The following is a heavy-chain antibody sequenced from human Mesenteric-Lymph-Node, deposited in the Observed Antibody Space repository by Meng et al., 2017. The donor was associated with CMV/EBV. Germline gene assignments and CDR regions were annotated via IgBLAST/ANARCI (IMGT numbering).Heavy chain of an antibody. J-gene: IGHJ3*02. CDR1: GFRFGTFY. CDR3: AKDRPGAFDI. Sequence: GGSLRLSCEGSGFRFGTFYMHWVRQAPGKGLEWVSRISSDGATTTYAESVKGRFTISRDNSKNTLYLQMNSLRAEDTAVYYCAKDRPGAFDIWGQGTMVTVSS. V-gene: IGHV3-74*01. CDR2: ISSDGATT. D-gene: IGHD3-10*01.